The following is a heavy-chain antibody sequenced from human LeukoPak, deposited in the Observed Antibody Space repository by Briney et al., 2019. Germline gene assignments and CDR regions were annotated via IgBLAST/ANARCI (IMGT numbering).Heavy chain of an antibody. J-gene: IGHJ6*02. CDR3: AKGEVVPAAIYGMDV. CDR2: IKGSGDST. D-gene: IGHD2-2*02. V-gene: IGHV3-23*01. Sequence: PGGSLRLSCAASGFTFSSYAMNWVRQAPGKGPEWVSLIKGSGDSTYYADSVRGRFTISSDNSKNTLYLQMNSLRGEDTAVYYCAKGEVVPAAIYGMDVWGQGTTVTVS. CDR1: GFTFSSYA.